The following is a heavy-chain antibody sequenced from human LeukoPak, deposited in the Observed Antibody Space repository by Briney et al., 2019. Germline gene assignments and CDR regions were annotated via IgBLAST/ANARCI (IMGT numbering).Heavy chain of an antibody. CDR1: GYTFTGYY. J-gene: IGHJ4*02. CDR3: ARVITTGLIDY. D-gene: IGHD1-1*01. V-gene: IGHV1-2*02. CDR2: INPNSGGT. Sequence: ASVKVSCKASGYTFTGYYMHWVRQAPGKGLEWMGWINPNSGGTNYAQKLQGRVTMTTDTSTSTAYMELRSLRSDDTAVYYCARVITTGLIDYWGQGTQVTVSS.